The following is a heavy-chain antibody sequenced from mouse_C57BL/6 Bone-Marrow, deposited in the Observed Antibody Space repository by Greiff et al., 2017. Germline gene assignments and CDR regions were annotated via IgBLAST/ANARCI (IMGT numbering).Heavy chain of an antibody. V-gene: IGHV5-12*01. CDR2: ISNGGGST. CDR1: GFTFSDYY. J-gene: IGHJ3*01. Sequence: EVKLLESGGGLVQPGGSLKLSCAASGFTFSDYYMYWVRQTPEKRLEWVAYISNGGGSTYYPDTVKGRFTISRDNAKNTLYLQMSRLKSEDTAMYSCERHPDYYGSSYAWFAYWGQGTLVTVSA. CDR3: ERHPDYYGSSYAWFAY. D-gene: IGHD1-1*01.